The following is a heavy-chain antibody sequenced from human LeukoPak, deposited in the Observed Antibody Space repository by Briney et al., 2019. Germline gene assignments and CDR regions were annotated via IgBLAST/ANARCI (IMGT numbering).Heavy chain of an antibody. CDR3: ARGSGGGEPNDY. Sequence: ASVKVSCKASGYTFTSYAITWLRQAPGLGPEWMGWFSTYNGNKNYAQKFQGRVTMTADTSTSTAYMELKNLESDDTAVYYCARGSGGGEPNDYWGQGTLVTVSS. D-gene: IGHD2-21*01. V-gene: IGHV1-18*01. CDR2: FSTYNGNK. J-gene: IGHJ4*02. CDR1: GYTFTSYA.